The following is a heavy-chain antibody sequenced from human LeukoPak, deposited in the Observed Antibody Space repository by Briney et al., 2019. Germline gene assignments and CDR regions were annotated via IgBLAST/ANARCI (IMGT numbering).Heavy chain of an antibody. CDR3: AKGDWERATIGGNDY. CDR1: GFTFSSYA. V-gene: IGHV3-23*01. D-gene: IGHD5-24*01. CDR2: ISGSGGST. J-gene: IGHJ4*02. Sequence: GGSLRLSCAASGFTFSSYAMSWVRQAPGKGLEWVSAISGSGGSTYYADSLKGRFTISRDNSKNTLYLQMNSLRAEDTAVYYCAKGDWERATIGGNDYWGQGTLVTVSS.